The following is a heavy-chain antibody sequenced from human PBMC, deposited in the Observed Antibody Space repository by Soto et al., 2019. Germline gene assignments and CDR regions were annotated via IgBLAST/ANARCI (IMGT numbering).Heavy chain of an antibody. J-gene: IGHJ4*02. CDR1: GYTFTSYG. CDR2: ISAYNGNT. D-gene: IGHD3-22*01. Sequence: ASVKVSCKASGYTFTSYGISWVRQAPGQGLEWMGWISAYNGNTNYAQKLQGRVTMTTDTSTSTAYMELRSLRSDDTAVYYCARLRAVDWYYYDSSGYRDFDYWGQGTLVTVS. V-gene: IGHV1-18*04. CDR3: ARLRAVDWYYYDSSGYRDFDY.